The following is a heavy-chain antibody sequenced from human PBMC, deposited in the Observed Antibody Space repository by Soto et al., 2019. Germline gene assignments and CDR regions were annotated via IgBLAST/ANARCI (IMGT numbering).Heavy chain of an antibody. J-gene: IGHJ4*02. CDR3: ATHPGGGGY. V-gene: IGHV3-53*01. CDR1: GFTVSNNY. D-gene: IGHD3-10*01. Sequence: EVQLVESGGGLIQPGGSLRLSCAVSGFTVSNNYMSWVRQAPGKGLEGVSVIYSGGYTAYGDSVKGRFTISRDNSKNTLFLQINSRGPDDPPGFYFATHPGGGGYWGQGTLVTVSS. CDR2: IYSGGYT.